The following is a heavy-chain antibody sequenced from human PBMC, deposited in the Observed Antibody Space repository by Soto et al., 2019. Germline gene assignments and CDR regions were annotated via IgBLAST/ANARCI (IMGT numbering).Heavy chain of an antibody. Sequence: TLRLSCAASGFTFSSYGMHWVRQAPGKGLEWVAVISYDGSNKYYADSVKGRFTISRDNSKNTLYLQMNSLRAEDTAVYYCAKEGIYGDYERAPEYWGQGTLVTVSS. CDR1: GFTFSSYG. J-gene: IGHJ4*02. D-gene: IGHD4-17*01. CDR2: ISYDGSNK. CDR3: AKEGIYGDYERAPEY. V-gene: IGHV3-30*18.